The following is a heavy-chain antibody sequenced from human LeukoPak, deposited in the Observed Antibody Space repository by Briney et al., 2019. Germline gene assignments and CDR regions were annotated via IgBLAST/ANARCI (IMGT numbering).Heavy chain of an antibody. CDR3: ARSSYDTVGGDYFDF. D-gene: IGHD3-9*01. CDR2: IYYSGRT. J-gene: IGHJ4*02. Sequence: PSQTLSLTCTVSGGSISSNDHYWSWIRQPPGKSLEWIGYIYYSGRTFYNPSLKTRGAIAVDTSKNQFSLRRSSVSAADTALYYCARSSYDTVGGDYFDFWGQGILVTVSS. CDR1: GGSISSNDHY. V-gene: IGHV4-30-4*08.